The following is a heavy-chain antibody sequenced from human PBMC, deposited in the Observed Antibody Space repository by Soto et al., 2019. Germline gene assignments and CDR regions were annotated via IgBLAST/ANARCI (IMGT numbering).Heavy chain of an antibody. CDR2: IYYSGST. V-gene: IGHV4-59*01. Sequence: QVQLQESGPGLVKPSETLSLTCTVSGGSISSYYWRWIRQPPGKGLEWIGYIYYSGSTNYNPSLKSRVTISVDTSKNQFSLKLSSVTAADTAVYYCAREAVFQNSGWEGYYYFDYWGQGTLVTVSS. J-gene: IGHJ4*02. CDR3: AREAVFQNSGWEGYYYFDY. D-gene: IGHD1-26*01. CDR1: GGSISSYY.